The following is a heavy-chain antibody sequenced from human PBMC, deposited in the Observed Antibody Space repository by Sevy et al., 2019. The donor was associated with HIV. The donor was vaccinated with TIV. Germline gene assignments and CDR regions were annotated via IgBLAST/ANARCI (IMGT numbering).Heavy chain of an antibody. CDR3: ARHRGGGWLPDY. V-gene: IGHV4-39*01. J-gene: IGHJ4*02. CDR2: IYYSGST. Sequence: SETLSLTCTVSGGSISSSSYYWGWIRQPPGKGLEWIGSIYYSGSTYYNPSLKSRVTISVDTSKNQFSLKPSSVTAAGAAVYYCARHRGGGWLPDYWGQGTLVTVSS. D-gene: IGHD5-12*01. CDR1: GGSISSSSYY.